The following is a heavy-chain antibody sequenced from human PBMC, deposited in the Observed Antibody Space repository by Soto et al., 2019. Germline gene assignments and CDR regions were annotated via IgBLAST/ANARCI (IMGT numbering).Heavy chain of an antibody. CDR2: IDPSDSYT. CDR3: ARHILEGGYMVVVAAHYYYYGMDV. V-gene: IGHV5-10-1*01. D-gene: IGHD2-15*01. J-gene: IGHJ6*02. Sequence: PGESLKISCKGSGYSFTSYWISCVRQMPGKGLEWMGRIDPSDSYTNYSPSFQGHVTISADKSISTAYLQWSSLKASDTAMYYCARHILEGGYMVVVAAHYYYYGMDVWGQGTTVTVSS. CDR1: GYSFTSYW.